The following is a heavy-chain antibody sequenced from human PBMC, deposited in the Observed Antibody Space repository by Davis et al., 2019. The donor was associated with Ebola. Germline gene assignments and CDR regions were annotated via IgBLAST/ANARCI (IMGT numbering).Heavy chain of an antibody. Sequence: PGGPLRLSCQNSGYSFTTYWIGWVRQMPGKGLEWMGIIYPGDSDTKYSPSFQGQVTISADKSINTAYLQWSSLKASDTAMYYCARRGGSLNFFDYWGQGTLVTVSS. CDR2: IYPGDSDT. D-gene: IGHD2-15*01. J-gene: IGHJ4*02. CDR1: GYSFTTYW. V-gene: IGHV5-51*01. CDR3: ARRGGSLNFFDY.